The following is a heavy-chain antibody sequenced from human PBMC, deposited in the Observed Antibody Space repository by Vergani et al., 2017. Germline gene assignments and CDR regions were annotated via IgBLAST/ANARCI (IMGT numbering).Heavy chain of an antibody. Sequence: EVQLVESGGGLVQPGGSLRLSCAASGFTFSSYWMSWVRQAPGKGLEWVANIKQDGSEKYYVDSVKGRFTISRDNAKNSLYLQMNSLRAEDTAVYYCARDLRRSYYYSYMDVWAKGTTVTVSS. CDR2: IKQDGSEK. J-gene: IGHJ6*03. CDR3: ARDLRRSYYYSYMDV. CDR1: GFTFSSYW. V-gene: IGHV3-7*01.